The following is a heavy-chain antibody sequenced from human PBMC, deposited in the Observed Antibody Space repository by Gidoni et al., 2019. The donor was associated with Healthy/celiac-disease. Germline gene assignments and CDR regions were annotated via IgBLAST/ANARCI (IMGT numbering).Heavy chain of an antibody. V-gene: IGHV1-18*01. CDR3: ARGREMYYYGSGSYYPYYFDY. J-gene: IGHJ4*02. D-gene: IGHD3-10*01. CDR1: GYTFTSYG. CDR2: ISAYNGNT. Sequence: QVQLVQSGAEVKKPGASVKVSCKASGYTFTSYGLSWVRQAPGQGLEWMGWISAYNGNTNYAQKLQGRVTMTTDTSTSTAYMELRSLRSDDTAVYYCARGREMYYYGSGSYYPYYFDYWGQGTLVTVSS.